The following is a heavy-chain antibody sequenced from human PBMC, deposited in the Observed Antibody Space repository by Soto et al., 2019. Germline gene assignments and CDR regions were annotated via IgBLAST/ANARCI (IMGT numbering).Heavy chain of an antibody. Sequence: PGWSLRLSCSGSGFTFGGYSMSWVRHVPGEGLEWVGSIRSKAYFGTTEYAASVRGTFSISRDDSKSLAYLQMNSLKNEDTAVYSCAPYRAAADLTDFDDCCQRTL. D-gene: IGHD6-13*01. CDR1: GFTFGGYS. J-gene: IGHJ4*02. CDR2: IRSKAYFGTT. V-gene: IGHV3-49*04. CDR3: APYRAAADLTDFDD.